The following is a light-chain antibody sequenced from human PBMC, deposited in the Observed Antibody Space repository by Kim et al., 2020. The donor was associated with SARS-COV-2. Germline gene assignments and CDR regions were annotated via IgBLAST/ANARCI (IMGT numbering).Light chain of an antibody. J-gene: IGLJ2*01. CDR1: DIGGRN. CDR3: QVWFRSTVV. V-gene: IGLV3-9*01. Sequence: SYELTQPLSVSVALGQTARITCGGDDIGGRNVHWYHQKPGQAPVLVIYRDTNRPAGIPERFSGSNSGNTATLTIDRAEAGDEADYYCQVWFRSTVVFAGGTQLTVL. CDR2: RDT.